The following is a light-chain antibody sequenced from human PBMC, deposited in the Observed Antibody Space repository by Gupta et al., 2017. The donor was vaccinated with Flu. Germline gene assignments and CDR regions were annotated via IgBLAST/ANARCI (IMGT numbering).Light chain of an antibody. CDR1: NIGSKN. V-gene: IGLV3-21*02. CDR3: QVWDSSSDHWV. J-gene: IGLJ3*02. Sequence: GQTARITWGGNNIGSKNVHWYQQKPGQAPVLVIYDDSDRPSGIPERFSGSNSGNSATLTISRVEAGDEADYYCQVWDSSSDHWVFGGGTKLTVL. CDR2: DDS.